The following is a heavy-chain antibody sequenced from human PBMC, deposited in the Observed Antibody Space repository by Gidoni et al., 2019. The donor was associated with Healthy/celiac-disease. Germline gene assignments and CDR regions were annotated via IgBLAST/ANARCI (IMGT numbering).Heavy chain of an antibody. Sequence: QVQLVESGGGVVQPGRSLRLSCAASGFTFSSYGMHWVRQAPGKGLEWVAVISYDGSNKYYADSVKGRFTISRDNSKNTLYLQMNSLRAEDTAVYYCAKAVMTTVTKTAWIDYWGQGTLVTVSS. CDR1: GFTFSSYG. V-gene: IGHV3-30*18. D-gene: IGHD4-17*01. CDR2: ISYDGSNK. CDR3: AKAVMTTVTKTAWIDY. J-gene: IGHJ4*02.